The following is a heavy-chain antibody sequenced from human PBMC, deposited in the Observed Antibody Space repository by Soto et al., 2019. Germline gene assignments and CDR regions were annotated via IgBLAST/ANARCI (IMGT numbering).Heavy chain of an antibody. CDR3: AVVDTALIKGDYNGMDV. CDR1: GYTFTRYL. D-gene: IGHD5-18*01. J-gene: IGHJ6*02. V-gene: IGHV1-46*03. Sequence: QVQLVQSGAEVKEPGASVKLSCKASGYTFTRYLLHWVRQAPGQGLEWVGIINPSDRTTSYAQKFQGRVTMTRDTSTRTVHMELSSLRSEDTAVYYCAVVDTALIKGDYNGMDVWGQGTTVTVSS. CDR2: INPSDRTT.